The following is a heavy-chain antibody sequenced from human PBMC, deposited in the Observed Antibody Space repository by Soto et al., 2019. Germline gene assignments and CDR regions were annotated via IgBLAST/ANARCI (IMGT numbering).Heavy chain of an antibody. V-gene: IGHV3-7*01. J-gene: IGHJ3*02. CDR1: GFTFSTSW. CDR2: IRKDGSVI. Sequence: EVQLVESGGDLVQPGGSLRLSCAASGFTFSTSWMTWVRQAPGTGLEWVANIRKDGSVIHYGDSVKGRFTISRDNAKNSLYLEMTILRVDDTAVYFGARDFSPADGDLFYEAFDIWGQGTVVTVSS. D-gene: IGHD2-2*01. CDR3: ARDFSPADGDLFYEAFDI.